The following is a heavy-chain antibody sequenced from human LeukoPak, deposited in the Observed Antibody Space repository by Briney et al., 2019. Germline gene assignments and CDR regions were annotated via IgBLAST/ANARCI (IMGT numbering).Heavy chain of an antibody. CDR1: GYTFTSYG. D-gene: IGHD5-18*01. CDR3: ARAHVDTAMAFYFDY. J-gene: IGHJ4*02. Sequence: ASVKVSCKASGYTFTSYGISWVRQAPGQGLEWMGWISAYNGNTNYAQKLQGRVTMTRDTSTSTVYMELSSLRSEDTAVYYCARAHVDTAMAFYFDYWGQGTLVTVSS. CDR2: ISAYNGNT. V-gene: IGHV1-18*01.